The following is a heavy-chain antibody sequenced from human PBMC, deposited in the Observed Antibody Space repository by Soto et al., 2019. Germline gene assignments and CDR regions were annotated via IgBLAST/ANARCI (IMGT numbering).Heavy chain of an antibody. J-gene: IGHJ4*02. CDR2: INHSGST. D-gene: IGHD6-6*01. V-gene: IGHV4-34*01. CDR1: GGSFSRYY. CDR3: ARTSRFDY. Sequence: QVPLQQWGAGLLKPSETLSLTCAVYGGSFSRYYWSWIRQPPGKGLEWIGEINHSGSTNYNPSLKSRVTISVDTSKNQFSLKLSSVTAAETAVYYCARTSRFDYWGQGTLVTVSS.